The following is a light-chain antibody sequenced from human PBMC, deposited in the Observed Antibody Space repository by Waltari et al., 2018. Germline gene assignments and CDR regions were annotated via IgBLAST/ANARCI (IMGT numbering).Light chain of an antibody. CDR1: SNDVGGYNS. V-gene: IGLV2-14*01. Sequence: QSALTQPASVSGSPGQSVTIFCAGTSNDVGGYNSVSWYQEHPGQAPRVIIYDVSDRPSGVSDRFSGSKSCNTASLTISVLQAEDEADYYCSSQSSNDVVLFGGGTKLTVL. CDR3: SSQSSNDVVL. CDR2: DVS. J-gene: IGLJ2*01.